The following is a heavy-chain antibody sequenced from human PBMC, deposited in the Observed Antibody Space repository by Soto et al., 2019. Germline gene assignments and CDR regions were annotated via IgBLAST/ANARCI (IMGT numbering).Heavy chain of an antibody. CDR2: ISDSGGIT. Sequence: PGGSLRLSCAASGFTFSTYAMTWVRQAPGKGLEWVSSISDSGGITFHADSVRGRFTISRDNSKSTLYLQMNSLRAEDTAVYYCAKIIAPRQGYMDVWGKGTTVTVSS. J-gene: IGHJ6*03. D-gene: IGHD6-6*01. CDR1: GFTFSTYA. V-gene: IGHV3-23*01. CDR3: AKIIAPRQGYMDV.